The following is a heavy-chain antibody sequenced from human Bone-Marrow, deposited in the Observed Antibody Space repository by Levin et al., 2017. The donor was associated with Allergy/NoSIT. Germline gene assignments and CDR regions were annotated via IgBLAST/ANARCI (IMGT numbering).Heavy chain of an antibody. CDR1: GGSISSYY. V-gene: IGHV4-59*08. CDR3: ARLAWGATMSIGAFDI. Sequence: SETLSLTCTVSGGSISSYYWSWIRQPPGKGLEWIGYIYYSGSTNYNPSLKSRVTISVDTSKNQFSLKLSSVTAADTAVYYCARLAWGATMSIGAFDIWGQGTMVTVSS. J-gene: IGHJ3*02. CDR2: IYYSGST. D-gene: IGHD1-26*01.